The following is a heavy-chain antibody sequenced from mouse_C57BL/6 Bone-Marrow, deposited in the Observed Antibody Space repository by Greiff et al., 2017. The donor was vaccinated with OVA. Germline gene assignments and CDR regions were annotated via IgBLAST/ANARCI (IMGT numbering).Heavy chain of an antibody. CDR1: GYTFTSYW. J-gene: IGHJ3*01. CDR2: IHPSDSDT. Sequence: QVQLQQPGAELVKPGASVKVSCKASGYTFTSYWMHWVKQRPGQGLEWIGRIHPSDSDTNYNQKFKGKATLTVDKSSSTAYMQLSSLTSEDSAVYYCAIHTAQATGGFAYWGQGTLVTVSA. V-gene: IGHV1-74*01. D-gene: IGHD3-2*02. CDR3: AIHTAQATGGFAY.